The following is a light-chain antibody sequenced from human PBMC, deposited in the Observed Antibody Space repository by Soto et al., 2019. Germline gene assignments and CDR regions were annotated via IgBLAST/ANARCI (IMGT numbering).Light chain of an antibody. CDR2: GNS. CDR3: QSYDRSLSGWV. Sequence: QSVLTQPPSVSGAPGQRVTISCTGSSSNIGAGYGVHWYQQLPGTAPKLLIYGNSNRPSGVPDRFSGSKSGTSASLAITGLRAEDEADYYGQSYDRSLSGWVFGGGTKLTVL. V-gene: IGLV1-40*01. J-gene: IGLJ3*02. CDR1: SSNIGAGYG.